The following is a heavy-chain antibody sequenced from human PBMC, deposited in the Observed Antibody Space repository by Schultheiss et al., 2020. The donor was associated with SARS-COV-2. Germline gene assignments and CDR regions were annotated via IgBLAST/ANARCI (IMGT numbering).Heavy chain of an antibody. CDR1: GFTVSSYS. J-gene: IGHJ4*02. Sequence: GGSLRLSCAASGFTVSSYSMNWVRQAPGKGLEWVSSITGGGSYIYYADSVKGRFTISRDNAKNSLYLQMNSLRAEDTALYYCATSHSSSYPYYFDYWGQGTLVTVSS. V-gene: IGHV3-21*01. D-gene: IGHD3-22*01. CDR2: ITGGGSYI. CDR3: ATSHSSSYPYYFDY.